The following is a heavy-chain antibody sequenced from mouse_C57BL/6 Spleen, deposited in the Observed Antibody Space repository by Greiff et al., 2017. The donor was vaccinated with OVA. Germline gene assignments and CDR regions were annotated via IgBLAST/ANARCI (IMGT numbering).Heavy chain of an antibody. CDR3: ARSGGYGNYVPYFDY. CDR1: GYTFTDHT. V-gene: IGHV1-78*01. D-gene: IGHD2-10*02. CDR2: IYPRAGST. J-gene: IGHJ2*01. Sequence: QVQLQQSDAELVKPGASVKISCTVSGYTFTDHTIHWMKQRPEQGLEWIGYIYPRAGSTKYNEKFKGKATLTADKSSSTAYMQLNSLTSEDSASYFCARSGGYGNYVPYFDYWGQGTTLTVSS.